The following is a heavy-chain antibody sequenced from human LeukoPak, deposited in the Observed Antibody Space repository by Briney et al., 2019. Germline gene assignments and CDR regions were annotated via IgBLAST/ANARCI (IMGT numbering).Heavy chain of an antibody. D-gene: IGHD6-19*01. CDR3: AREGSYSSGWYYAFDI. J-gene: IGHJ3*02. CDR1: GFTFNTYW. Sequence: PVGSLRLSCAASGFTFNTYWMTWVRQAPGRGLECVANVRQDGGEGHYVDSVKGRFTVSRDNAENSLYLKLNSLRAEDTAVYYCAREGSYSSGWYYAFDIWGQGTMVTVSS. CDR2: VRQDGGEG. V-gene: IGHV3-7*01.